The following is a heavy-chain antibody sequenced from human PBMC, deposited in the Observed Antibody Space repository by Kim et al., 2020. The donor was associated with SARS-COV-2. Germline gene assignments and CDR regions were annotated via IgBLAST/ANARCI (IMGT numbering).Heavy chain of an antibody. V-gene: IGHV5-10-1*01. D-gene: IGHD6-6*01. Sequence: GESLKISCKGSGYSFTSYWISWVRQMPGKGLEWMGRIDPSDSYTNYSPSFQGHVTISADKSISTAYLQWSSLKASDTAMYYCAYQYSSSTPHRSWGQGTLVTVSS. CDR1: GYSFTSYW. CDR3: AYQYSSSTPHRS. CDR2: IDPSDSYT. J-gene: IGHJ5*02.